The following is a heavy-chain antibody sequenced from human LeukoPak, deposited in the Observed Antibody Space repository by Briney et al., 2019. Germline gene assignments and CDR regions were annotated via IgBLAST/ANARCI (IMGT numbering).Heavy chain of an antibody. J-gene: IGHJ6*03. CDR3: ARTTEGGYTYDYFYYYYMDV. V-gene: IGHV4-59*01. Sequence: SETLSLTCTVSGGSTSSYYSSWIRPPPGKGLEWIGYIYYSGSTTYNPSLKSRVTISVDTSKNQLSLKLSSVTAADTAVYYCARTTEGGYTYDYFYYYYMDVWGKGTTVTISS. CDR1: GGSTSSYY. CDR2: IYYSGST. D-gene: IGHD5-18*01.